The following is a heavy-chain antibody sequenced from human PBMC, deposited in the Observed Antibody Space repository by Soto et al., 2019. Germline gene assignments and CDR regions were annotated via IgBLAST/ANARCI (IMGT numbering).Heavy chain of an antibody. V-gene: IGHV3-43*01. Sequence: GSLRLSCAASGFPFDDYSMNWVRQVPGKGLEWVSLISWDGGDTYCADSEKGRFTVSRDNSKNSLYLQMNSLTTEDTALYSCARESSLVGYYYGMDVWGQGTTVTVSS. CDR3: ARESSLVGYYYGMDV. CDR1: GFPFDDYS. D-gene: IGHD6-6*01. J-gene: IGHJ6*02. CDR2: ISWDGGDT.